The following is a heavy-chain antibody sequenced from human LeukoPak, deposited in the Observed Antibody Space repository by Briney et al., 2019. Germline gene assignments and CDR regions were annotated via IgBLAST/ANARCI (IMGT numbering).Heavy chain of an antibody. CDR1: GFSFTSYN. CDR2: IRYDGSNK. D-gene: IGHD3-22*01. J-gene: IGHJ4*02. V-gene: IGHV3-30*02. Sequence: PGTSLRLSCAASGFSFTSYNFHWVRQAPGKGLEWVAFIRYDGSNKYYAASVKGRFTISRDNSKNTLNLQMNSLRAEDTAVYYCAKDPTHFRVWDDYDSNVLNSWGQGTLVTVSS. CDR3: AKDPTHFRVWDDYDSNVLNS.